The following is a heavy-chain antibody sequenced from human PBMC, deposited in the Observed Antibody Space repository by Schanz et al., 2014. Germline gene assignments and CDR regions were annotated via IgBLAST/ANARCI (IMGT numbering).Heavy chain of an antibody. CDR3: ARDGDFDY. J-gene: IGHJ4*02. CDR2: ISSSGSSI. CDR1: GFTFSTYA. V-gene: IGHV3-21*02. Sequence: EVKLLESGGHLVQPGGSLRLSCVASGFTFSTYAMSWVRQAPGKGLEWVSSISSSGSSIYYADSVKGRFTISRDNANNSLFLRMNSLRAEDTAVYYCARDGDFDYWGQGTLVTVSS.